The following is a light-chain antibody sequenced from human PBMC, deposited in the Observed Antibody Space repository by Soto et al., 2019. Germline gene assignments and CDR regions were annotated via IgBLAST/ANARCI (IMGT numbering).Light chain of an antibody. V-gene: IGKV1-9*01. Sequence: DIQLTQSPAFLSASVGDRVTVTCRASQGISSYLAWYQQKPGKAPNLLIYPATTLQSGVPSRFSGSGSGTAFTLTISSLQPEDFATYYCQQVYSYPITFGQGTRLEIK. CDR3: QQVYSYPIT. CDR1: QGISSY. CDR2: PAT. J-gene: IGKJ5*01.